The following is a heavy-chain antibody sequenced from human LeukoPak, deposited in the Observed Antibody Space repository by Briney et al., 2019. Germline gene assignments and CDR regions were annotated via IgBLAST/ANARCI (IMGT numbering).Heavy chain of an antibody. CDR2: IRSDGSNK. Sequence: GGSLRLSCAGSGFSFSSYGMHWVRQAPGKGLEWMAFIRSDGSNKYYADSVKGRFTISRDNSKNTLYLQMNSLRAEDTAVYYCAKVRGATGAFDIWGQGTMVTVSS. V-gene: IGHV3-30*02. CDR3: AKVRGATGAFDI. J-gene: IGHJ3*02. CDR1: GFSFSSYG. D-gene: IGHD1-26*01.